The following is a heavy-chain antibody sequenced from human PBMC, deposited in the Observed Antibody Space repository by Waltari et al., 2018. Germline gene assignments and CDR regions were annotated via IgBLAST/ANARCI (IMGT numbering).Heavy chain of an antibody. D-gene: IGHD6-19*01. J-gene: IGHJ2*01. V-gene: IGHV4-34*01. CDR2: INHRGGT. CDR1: GGSFSGYY. Sequence: QVQLQQWGAGLLKPSETLSLTCAVYGGSFSGYYWTWLRQPPGKGLEWIGEINHRGGTVYNPSLKSRVTISVDTSRSQFSLKLNSVTATDTAVYYCARGGGSGRKVYWFFDLWGRGTLVTVSS. CDR3: ARGGGSGRKVYWFFDL.